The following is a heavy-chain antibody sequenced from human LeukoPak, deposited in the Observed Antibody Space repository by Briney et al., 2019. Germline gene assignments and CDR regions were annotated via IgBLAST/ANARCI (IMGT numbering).Heavy chain of an antibody. CDR3: ARIYPALFDN. D-gene: IGHD3-16*02. CDR1: GGSISSGSYY. CDR2: IYTSGST. Sequence: SETLSLTCTVSGGSISSGSYYWSWIRQPAGKGLEWIGRIYTSGSTNYNPSLKSRVTISVDTSKNQFSLKLISLTAADTAVYYCARIYPALFDNWGQGTLVTVSS. V-gene: IGHV4-61*02. J-gene: IGHJ4*02.